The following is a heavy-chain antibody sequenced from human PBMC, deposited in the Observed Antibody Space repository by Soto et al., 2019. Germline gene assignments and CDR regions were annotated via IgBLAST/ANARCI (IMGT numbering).Heavy chain of an antibody. D-gene: IGHD3-10*01. Sequence: QVQLQESGPGLVKPSQTLSLTCTVSGASISSRGYYWSWIRQHPGKGLEWIGYIFYSGSTYYNPSIKSRITISVDTSKNHFSLKLSSVTAADTSVYYCANHYYSFDYWGQGTLVTVSS. CDR3: ANHYYSFDY. CDR2: IFYSGST. CDR1: GASISSRGYY. J-gene: IGHJ4*02. V-gene: IGHV4-31*03.